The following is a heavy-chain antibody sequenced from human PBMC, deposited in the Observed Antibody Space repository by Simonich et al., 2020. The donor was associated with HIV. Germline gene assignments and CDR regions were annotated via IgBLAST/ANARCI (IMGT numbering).Heavy chain of an antibody. CDR3: ARGTYNGYDWNWFDP. CDR2: SSAYNGNT. D-gene: IGHD5-12*01. J-gene: IGHJ5*02. Sequence: QVQLVQSGAEVKKPGASVKVSCKASSYTFTSYGITWVRQAPGKGLAWMGWSSAYNGNTNYAQKFQGRVTMTTDTSTSTAYMELRSLRSDDTAVYYCARGTYNGYDWNWFDPWGQGTLVIVSS. CDR1: SYTFTSYG. V-gene: IGHV1-18*01.